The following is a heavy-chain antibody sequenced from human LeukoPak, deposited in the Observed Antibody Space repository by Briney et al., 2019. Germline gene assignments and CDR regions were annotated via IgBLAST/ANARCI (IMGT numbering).Heavy chain of an antibody. CDR3: ARVRRIFCSGGICYSDY. J-gene: IGHJ4*02. CDR1: GYTFTNYG. CDR2: INTNTGNP. V-gene: IGHV7-4-1*02. Sequence: AASVKVSCKASGYTFTNYGMNWVRQAPGQGLEWMGWINTNTGNPTYAQGFTGRFVFSLDTSVSTAYLQISSLKAEDTAVYYCARVRRIFCSGGICYSDYWGQGTLVTVSS. D-gene: IGHD2-15*01.